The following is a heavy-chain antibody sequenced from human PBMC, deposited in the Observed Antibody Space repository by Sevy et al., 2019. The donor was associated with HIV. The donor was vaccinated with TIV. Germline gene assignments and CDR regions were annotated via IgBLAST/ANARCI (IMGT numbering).Heavy chain of an antibody. D-gene: IGHD5-12*01. V-gene: IGHV3-49*03. CDR2: ITRNSYEAYGGTT. J-gene: IGHJ4*02. Sequence: GGSLRLSCTTSGFTFEDYALSWFRHAPGKGLEWVAFITRNSYEAYGGTTDYAASVKGRFIISRDDSKSIAYLQMSSLKTEDTAVYYCTRGLATADTPEYYFDYWGQGTLVTVSS. CDR3: TRGLATADTPEYYFDY. CDR1: GFTFEDYA.